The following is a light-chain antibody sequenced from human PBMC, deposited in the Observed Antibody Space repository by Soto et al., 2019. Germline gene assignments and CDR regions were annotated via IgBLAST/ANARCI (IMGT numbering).Light chain of an antibody. CDR2: DVS. CDR3: SSYTSATTYV. Sequence: QSVLTHPASVSGSPRQSITISCTGTSSDVGAYNYDSWYQQYPGEAPKVIIYDVSHRPAGVSNRFSGSKSGNTASLTISGLQTQDGADYYCSSYTSATTYVFGTGTKVTVL. V-gene: IGLV2-14*01. J-gene: IGLJ1*01. CDR1: SSDVGAYNY.